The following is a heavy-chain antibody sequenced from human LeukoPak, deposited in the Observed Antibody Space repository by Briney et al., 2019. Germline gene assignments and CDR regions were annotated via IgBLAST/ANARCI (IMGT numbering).Heavy chain of an antibody. CDR3: AKAGLVRGGALDS. CDR2: LSGSGNNT. D-gene: IGHD4/OR15-4a*01. J-gene: IGHJ4*02. V-gene: IGHV3-23*01. CDR1: GFTFSSYA. Sequence: QPGGSLRLSCAASGFTFSSYAMRWVRQAPGKGLEWVSALSGSGNNTYYADSVKGRFTISRDNSKNTLYLQMNSLRVEDTAVYYCAKAGLVRGGALDSWGQGTLVTVSS.